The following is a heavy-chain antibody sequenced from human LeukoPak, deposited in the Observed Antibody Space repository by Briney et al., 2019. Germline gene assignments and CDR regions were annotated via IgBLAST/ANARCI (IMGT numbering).Heavy chain of an antibody. CDR3: AREGVGATGAFDI. Sequence: SETLSLACTVSGGSISSYYWSWIRQPPGKGLEWIGYIYYSGSTNYNPSLKSRVTISVDTSKNQFSLKLSSVTAADTAVYYCAREGVGATGAFDIWGQGTMVTVSS. J-gene: IGHJ3*02. D-gene: IGHD1-26*01. V-gene: IGHV4-59*01. CDR1: GGSISSYY. CDR2: IYYSGST.